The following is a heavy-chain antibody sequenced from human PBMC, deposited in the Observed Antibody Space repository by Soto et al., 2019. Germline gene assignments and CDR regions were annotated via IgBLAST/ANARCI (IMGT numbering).Heavy chain of an antibody. D-gene: IGHD1-26*01. J-gene: IGHJ6*02. Sequence: QVQLVQSGAEVKKPGSSVKVSCKASGGTFSSYAISWGRQAPGQGLEWMGGIIPIFGTADYAQTVQGRVTITADESTSTAYMGLSSLRHEATAVYYCAGHTGSSPEGRYHYGMAVWGQGTTVTVSS. CDR2: IIPIFGTA. CDR1: GGTFSSYA. CDR3: AGHTGSSPEGRYHYGMAV. V-gene: IGHV1-69*12.